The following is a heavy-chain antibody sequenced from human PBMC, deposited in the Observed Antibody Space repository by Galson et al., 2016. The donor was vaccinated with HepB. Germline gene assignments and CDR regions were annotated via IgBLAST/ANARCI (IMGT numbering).Heavy chain of an antibody. D-gene: IGHD6-19*01. CDR3: ARDQAMAGSHDASDI. J-gene: IGHJ3*02. Sequence: SLTCTVSGDSVNSGSYYWSWIRQPPGKGLEWIGYIHYSGSTNYNPSLKSRVTISIDTSKKQFSLKVTSVIAADTAVYYCARDQAMAGSHDASDIWGQGTMVTVSS. CDR2: IHYSGST. V-gene: IGHV4-61*01. CDR1: GDSVNSGSYY.